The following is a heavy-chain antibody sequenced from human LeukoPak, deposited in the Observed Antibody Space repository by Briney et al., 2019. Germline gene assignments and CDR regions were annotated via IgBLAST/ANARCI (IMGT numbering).Heavy chain of an antibody. V-gene: IGHV1-46*01. CDR3: ARGLASYMDV. Sequence: ASVKVSCKASGYSFTSYYMHWVRQAPGQGLEYMGIISPSGGSTDYAQNFQGRVTMTRDMSTSTVYMEVSSLRSEDTAVYYCARGLASYMDVWGKGTTVTVSS. J-gene: IGHJ6*03. CDR1: GYSFTSYY. D-gene: IGHD2-21*01. CDR2: ISPSGGST.